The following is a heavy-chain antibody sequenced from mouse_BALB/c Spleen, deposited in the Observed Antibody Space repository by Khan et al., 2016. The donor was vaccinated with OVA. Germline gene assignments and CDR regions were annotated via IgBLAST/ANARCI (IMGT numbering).Heavy chain of an antibody. D-gene: IGHD2-1*01. J-gene: IGHJ2*01. CDR1: GYSFTSYY. Sequence: VQLQQPGPELMKPGTSVMISCKASGYSFTSYYMHWVKQSHGKSLEWIGYIDPFNGGTSYNQKFKGKATLTVDKSSSTAYMHLSSLTSEDSAVYYCARSVYFGNYVFDYWGQGTTLTVSS. CDR2: IDPFNGGT. V-gene: IGHV1S135*01. CDR3: ARSVYFGNYVFDY.